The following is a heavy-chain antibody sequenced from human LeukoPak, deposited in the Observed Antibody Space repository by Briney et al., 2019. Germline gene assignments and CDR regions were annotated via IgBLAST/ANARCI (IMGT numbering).Heavy chain of an antibody. Sequence: PGRSLRLSCTASGFTFGDYAMSWFRQAPGKGLEWVAFIRYDGSNKYYADSVKGRFTISRDNSKNTLYLQMNSLRAEDTAVYYCAKDEELSYYDSSGYFNWGQGTLVTVSS. J-gene: IGHJ4*02. V-gene: IGHV3-30*02. CDR1: GFTFGDYA. D-gene: IGHD3-22*01. CDR3: AKDEELSYYDSSGYFN. CDR2: IRYDGSNK.